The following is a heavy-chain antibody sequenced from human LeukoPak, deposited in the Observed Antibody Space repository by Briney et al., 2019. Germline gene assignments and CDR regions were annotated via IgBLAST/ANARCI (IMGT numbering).Heavy chain of an antibody. J-gene: IGHJ5*02. CDR2: FFYSGST. D-gene: IGHD3-22*01. CDR1: GGPISSYY. V-gene: IGHV4-59*01. CDR3: ARGSGGYHYDH. Sequence: SETLSLTCTVSGGPISSYYWSWIRQPPGKGLEWIGYFFYSGSTNYNPSLKSRVTISVDTSKNQFSLKLSSVTAADTAVYYCARGSGGYHYDHWGQGTLVTVSS.